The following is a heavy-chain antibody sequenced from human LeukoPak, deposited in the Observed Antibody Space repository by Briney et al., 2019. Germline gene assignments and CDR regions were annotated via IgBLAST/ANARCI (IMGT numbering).Heavy chain of an antibody. D-gene: IGHD1-26*01. J-gene: IGHJ4*02. CDR1: GYTFTSYG. Sequence: ASVKVSCKASGYTFTSYGISWVRQAPGQGLEWIGWISAYNGNTNYAQKLQGRVTMTTDTSTSTAYMELRSLRSDDTAVYYCARDRESGSYYPKPCDYWGQGTLVTVSS. CDR2: ISAYNGNT. CDR3: ARDRESGSYYPKPCDY. V-gene: IGHV1-18*01.